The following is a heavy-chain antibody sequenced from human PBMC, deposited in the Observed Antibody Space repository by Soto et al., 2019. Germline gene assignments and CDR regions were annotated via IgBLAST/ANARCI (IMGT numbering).Heavy chain of an antibody. CDR1: GFTFSSYG. J-gene: IGHJ4*02. D-gene: IGHD6-19*01. V-gene: IGHV3-30*18. Sequence: QVQLVESGGGVVQPGRSLRLSCAASGFTFSSYGMHWVRQAPGKGLEWVAVISYDGSNKYYADSVKGRFSISRDNSKNTLYLQMNSLRAEDTAVYYCAKSVRSGWYLGVEWGQGTLVTVSS. CDR3: AKSVRSGWYLGVE. CDR2: ISYDGSNK.